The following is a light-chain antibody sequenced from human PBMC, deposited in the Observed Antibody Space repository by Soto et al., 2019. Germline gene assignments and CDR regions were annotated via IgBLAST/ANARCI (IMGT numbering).Light chain of an antibody. J-gene: IGKJ4*01. CDR2: VAS. Sequence: IPMTQSPSSLSASVGDKVTITCRAGQSVSNYVNWYQHKPGKPPNLLIYVASSLQSGVPSRFSGSGSGTDFILTISSLQPEDVATYYCQQGYTYTTFGGGTKVEIK. CDR3: QQGYTYTT. CDR1: QSVSNY. V-gene: IGKV1-39*01.